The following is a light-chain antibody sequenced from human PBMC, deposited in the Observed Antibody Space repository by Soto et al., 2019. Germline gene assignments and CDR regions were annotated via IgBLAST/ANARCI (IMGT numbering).Light chain of an antibody. V-gene: IGLV1-44*01. J-gene: IGLJ1*01. CDR1: SSNIGSNT. Sequence: QSVLTQPPSASGTPGQRVTISCSGSSSNIGSNTVNWYQQLPGTAPKLLIYSNNQRPSGVPDRFSGSKSGTSASLAISGLQSEDEADYYCASWDDSLTAHVFGTATTVPVL. CDR3: ASWDDSLTAHV. CDR2: SNN.